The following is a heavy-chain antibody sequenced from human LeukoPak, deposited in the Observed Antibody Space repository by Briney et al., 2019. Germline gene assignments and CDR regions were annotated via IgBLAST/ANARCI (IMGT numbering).Heavy chain of an antibody. D-gene: IGHD4-23*01. Sequence: ASVKVSCKASGYTFTSYDINWVRQATGQGLEWMGWMNPNSGNTGYAQKFQGRVTMTRNTSISTAYMELSSLRSEDTAVYYCATMTTAVTDNPDYWGQGTLVTVSS. CDR1: GYTFTSYD. CDR2: MNPNSGNT. V-gene: IGHV1-8*01. CDR3: ATMTTAVTDNPDY. J-gene: IGHJ4*02.